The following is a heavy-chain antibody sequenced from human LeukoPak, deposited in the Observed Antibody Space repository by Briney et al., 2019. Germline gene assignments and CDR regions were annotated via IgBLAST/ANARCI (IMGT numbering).Heavy chain of an antibody. CDR1: GFTFSSYA. CDR2: ISGSGGST. V-gene: IGHV3-23*01. D-gene: IGHD4-11*01. CDR3: ARHDYGNYVGLNY. Sequence: GGSLRLSCAASGFTFSSYAMSWVRQALGKGLEWVSAISGSGGSTYYADSVKGRFTISRDNSKNTLYLQMNSLRAEDTAVYYCARHDYGNYVGLNYWGQGTLVTVSS. J-gene: IGHJ4*02.